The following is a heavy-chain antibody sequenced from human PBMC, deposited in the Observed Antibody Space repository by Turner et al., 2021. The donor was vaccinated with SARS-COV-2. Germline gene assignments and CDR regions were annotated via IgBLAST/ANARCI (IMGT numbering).Heavy chain of an antibody. Sequence: EVQLLESGGGLVQPGGSLRLSCAASGFTFSSYAMSWVRQARGKGLEWVAAISGSGGSTYYADSVKGRFTISRDNSKNTLYLKMNSLRAEDTAVYYCAKGPDIVATIWGTLFSGSFDYWGQGTLVTVSS. CDR1: GFTFSSYA. D-gene: IGHD5-12*01. CDR3: AKGPDIVATIWGTLFSGSFDY. CDR2: ISGSGGST. V-gene: IGHV3-23*01. J-gene: IGHJ4*02.